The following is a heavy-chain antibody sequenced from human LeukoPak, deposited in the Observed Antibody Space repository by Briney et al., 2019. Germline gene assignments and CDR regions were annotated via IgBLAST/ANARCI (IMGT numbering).Heavy chain of an antibody. D-gene: IGHD5-12*01. CDR3: ARALYGNDSY. J-gene: IGHJ4*02. CDR1: GFTFSSYA. V-gene: IGHV3-7*05. Sequence: GGSLRLSCAASGFTFSSYAMNWVRQAPGKGLEWVANIKKDGSEKYYVDSVKGRFTISRDNAKNSLYLQMNSLRAEDTAVYYCARALYGNDSYWGQGTLVTVSS. CDR2: IKKDGSEK.